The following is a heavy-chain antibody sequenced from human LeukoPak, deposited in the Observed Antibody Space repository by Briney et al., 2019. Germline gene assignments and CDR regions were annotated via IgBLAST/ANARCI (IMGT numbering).Heavy chain of an antibody. J-gene: IGHJ6*02. CDR1: GFTFSSYA. CDR2: ISYDGSNK. D-gene: IGHD3-3*01. CDR3: VRARGITIFGVVISYYYYGMDV. Sequence: GRSLRLSCAASGFTFSSYAMHWVRQAPGKGLEWVAVISYDGSNKYYADSVKGRFTISRDNSKNTPYLQMNSLRAEDTAVYYCVRARGITIFGVVISYYYYGMDVWGQGTTVTVSS. V-gene: IGHV3-30-3*01.